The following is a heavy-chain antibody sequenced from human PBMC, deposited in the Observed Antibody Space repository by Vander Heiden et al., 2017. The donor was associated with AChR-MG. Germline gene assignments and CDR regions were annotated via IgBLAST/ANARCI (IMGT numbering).Heavy chain of an antibody. D-gene: IGHD6-19*01. Sequence: EAQLVQPGVEVKKPGESRTISFKGSGSRFTNYWLGWVRQTPGKGLGWMGIVYPGDSDTSYSPSFQGQVTGSADKSIGTAYLQWSSLKASDTAMYYCVRQGSGWAFDYWGQGTLVTVSS. CDR3: VRQGSGWAFDY. CDR2: VYPGDSDT. CDR1: GSRFTNYW. J-gene: IGHJ4*02. V-gene: IGHV5-51*01.